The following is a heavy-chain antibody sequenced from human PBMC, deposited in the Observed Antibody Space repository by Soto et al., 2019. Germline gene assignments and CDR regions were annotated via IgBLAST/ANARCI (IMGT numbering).Heavy chain of an antibody. V-gene: IGHV3-30-3*01. CDR3: ARVRRVATTKGWFDP. CDR2: ISYDGSNK. D-gene: IGHD5-12*01. J-gene: IGHJ5*02. Sequence: QVQLVESGGGVVQPGRSLRLSCAASGFTFSSYAMHWVRQAPGKGLEWLAVISYDGSNKYYADSVKGRFTISRDNSKNTLYLQMNSLRAEDTAVYYCARVRRVATTKGWFDPWGQGTLVTVSS. CDR1: GFTFSSYA.